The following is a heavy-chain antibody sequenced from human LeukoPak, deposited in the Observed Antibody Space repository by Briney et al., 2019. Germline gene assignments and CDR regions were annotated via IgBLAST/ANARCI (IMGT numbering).Heavy chain of an antibody. CDR3: ATTSSSDDY. J-gene: IGHJ4*02. Sequence: ASVKVSCKVSGYTLTELSMHWVRQAPGKGLEWMGGFDTEDGETIYAQKFQGRVTMTEDTSTDTAYTELSRLRSEDTDVYYCATTSSSDDYCGQGTLVTASS. CDR1: GYTLTELS. D-gene: IGHD6-13*01. CDR2: FDTEDGET. V-gene: IGHV1-24*01.